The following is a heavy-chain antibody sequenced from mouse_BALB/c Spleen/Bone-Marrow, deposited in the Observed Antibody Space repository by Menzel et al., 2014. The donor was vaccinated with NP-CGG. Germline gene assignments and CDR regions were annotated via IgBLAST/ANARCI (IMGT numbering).Heavy chain of an antibody. CDR1: GYTFXSYW. J-gene: IGHJ3*01. Sequence: VKLQESGAELAKPGASVKMSCKASGYTFXSYWMHWVKQRPGQGLEWIGYINPSTGYTEYNQKFKDKATLTADKSSSTAYMQLSSLTSEDSAVYYCARSRDGYDSFAYWGQGTLVTVSA. CDR2: INPSTGYT. V-gene: IGHV1-7*01. CDR3: ARSRDGYDSFAY. D-gene: IGHD2-2*01.